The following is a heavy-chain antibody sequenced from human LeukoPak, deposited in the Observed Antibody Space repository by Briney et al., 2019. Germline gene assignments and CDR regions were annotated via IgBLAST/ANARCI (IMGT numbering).Heavy chain of an antibody. J-gene: IGHJ5*02. CDR2: IKSKTDGGTT. Sequence: GGSLRLSCAASGFTFSNAWMSWVRQAPGKGLEWVGRIKSKTDGGTTDYAAPVKGRFTISRDDSKNTLYLQMNSLKTEDTAVYYCTTDAKGIVGATTPRRLNWFDPWGQGTLVTVSS. CDR1: GFTFSNAW. D-gene: IGHD1-26*01. CDR3: TTDAKGIVGATTPRRLNWFDP. V-gene: IGHV3-15*01.